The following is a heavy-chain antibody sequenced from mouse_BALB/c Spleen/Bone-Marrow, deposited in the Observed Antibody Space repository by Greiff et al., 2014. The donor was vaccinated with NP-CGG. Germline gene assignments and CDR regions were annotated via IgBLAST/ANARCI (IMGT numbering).Heavy chain of an antibody. J-gene: IGHJ1*01. CDR3: VRRNPYWYFDV. CDR1: GFTFNTYA. D-gene: IGHD2-1*01. CDR2: IRSKSNNYAT. V-gene: IGHV10-1*02. Sequence: EVQLVESGGGLVQPKGSLKLSCAASGFTFNTYAMSWVRQAPGKGLEWVARIRSKSNNYATYYADSVKDRFTISRDDSQSMLYLQMNNLKTEDTAMYYCVRRNPYWYFDVWGAGTTVTVSS.